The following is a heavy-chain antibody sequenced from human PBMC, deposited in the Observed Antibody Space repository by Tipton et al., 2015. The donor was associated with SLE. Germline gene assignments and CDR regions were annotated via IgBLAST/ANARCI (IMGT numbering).Heavy chain of an antibody. CDR1: GGSMSTYY. D-gene: IGHD3-22*01. CDR3: ARHDYDDHGYYSHYFDY. J-gene: IGHJ4*02. Sequence: TLSLTCTVSGGSMSTYYWNWIRQFPGKGLEWIGYFYYSGSTNYNPSLKSRVTISLDKSKNQFSLKLSSGTAADTAVYYCARHDYDDHGYYSHYFDYWGQGTLVTVSS. V-gene: IGHV4-59*08. CDR2: FYYSGST.